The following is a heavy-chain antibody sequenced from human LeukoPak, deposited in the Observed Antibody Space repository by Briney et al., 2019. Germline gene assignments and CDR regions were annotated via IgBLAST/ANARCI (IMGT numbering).Heavy chain of an antibody. CDR3: ARVVTMVRGVNFAFDI. CDR1: GYTFTSYG. Sequence: ASVKVSCKASGYTFTSYGISWVRQAPGQGLEWMGWISAYNGNTNYAQKLQGRVTMTTDTSTSTAYMELRSLRSDDTAVYYCARVVTMVRGVNFAFDIWGQGTMVTVSS. J-gene: IGHJ3*02. V-gene: IGHV1-18*01. D-gene: IGHD3-10*01. CDR2: ISAYNGNT.